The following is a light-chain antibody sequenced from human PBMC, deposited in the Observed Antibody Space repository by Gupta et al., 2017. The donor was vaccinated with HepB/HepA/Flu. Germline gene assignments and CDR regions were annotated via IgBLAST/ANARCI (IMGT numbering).Light chain of an antibody. Sequence: VLTPSPVTLSLPPGESATLSCRASQNIVSYLAWYQQKPSQAPKLLIYDASSRATDLPARFNGSGSGTEFTLTISSLEPEDFAVYYCQQCLNWPLTFGGGTKLEIK. V-gene: IGKV3-11*01. J-gene: IGKJ4*01. CDR2: DAS. CDR1: QNIVSY. CDR3: QQCLNWPLT.